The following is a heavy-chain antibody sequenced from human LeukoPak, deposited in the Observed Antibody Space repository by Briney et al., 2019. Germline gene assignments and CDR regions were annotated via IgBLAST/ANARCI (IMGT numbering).Heavy chain of an antibody. CDR1: GGSISSGGYY. V-gene: IGHV4-30-2*01. CDR3: ARGSSSSADEYYYYYMDV. CDR2: IYHSGST. J-gene: IGHJ6*03. Sequence: SETLSLTCTVSGGSISSGGYYWSWIRQPPGKGLEWIGNIYHSGSTYYNPSLKSRVTISADRSKNQFSLKLSSVTAADTAVYYCARGSSSSADEYYYYYMDVWGKGTTVTVSS. D-gene: IGHD6-6*01.